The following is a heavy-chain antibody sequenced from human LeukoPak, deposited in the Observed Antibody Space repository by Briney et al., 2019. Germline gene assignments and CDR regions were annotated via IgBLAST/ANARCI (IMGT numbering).Heavy chain of an antibody. CDR3: AGSPIGYGMDA. Sequence: PSETLSLTCAVSGGSISNENWWGWVRRPPGKGLEWIGEIYHSGSTNYIPSLKSRVTISVDKSKNQFSLKLTSVTAAGTAVYYCAGSPIGYGMDAWGQGTTVTVSS. CDR2: IYHSGST. V-gene: IGHV4-4*02. J-gene: IGHJ6*02. CDR1: GGSISNENW.